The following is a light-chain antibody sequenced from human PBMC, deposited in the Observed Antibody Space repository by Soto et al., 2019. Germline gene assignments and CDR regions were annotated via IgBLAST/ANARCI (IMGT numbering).Light chain of an antibody. V-gene: IGLV2-8*01. CDR2: EVI. CDR3: SSYAGSNNLYV. Sequence: QSALTQPPSASGSPGQSVTISCTGNSSDIGGYNYVSWYQQHPGKAPKLMIYEVIKRPSGVPDRFSGSRSGNTASLTVSGLQAEDEADYYCSSYAGSNNLYVFGTGTKLTVL. J-gene: IGLJ1*01. CDR1: SSDIGGYNY.